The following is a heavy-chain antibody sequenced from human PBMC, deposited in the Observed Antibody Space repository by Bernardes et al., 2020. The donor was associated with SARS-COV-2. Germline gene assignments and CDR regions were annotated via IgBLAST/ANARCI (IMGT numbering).Heavy chain of an antibody. CDR3: PRGTVIPFDP. J-gene: IGHJ5*02. D-gene: IGHD3-16*02. V-gene: IGHV4-61*09. CDR1: GDSISSTSYY. CDR2: IYNRGST. Sequence: SETLSLTCAVSGDSISSTSYYWGWIRQPAGKGLEWIGHIYNRGSTNYNPSLKSRVTISVDTSKNQFSLKFRSVTATDTAVYYCPRGTVIPFDPWGQGSL.